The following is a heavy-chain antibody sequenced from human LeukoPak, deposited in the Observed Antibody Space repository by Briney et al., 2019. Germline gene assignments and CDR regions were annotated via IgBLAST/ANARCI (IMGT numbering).Heavy chain of an antibody. D-gene: IGHD6-13*01. CDR3: ARERSSSSWYGYAFDI. J-gene: IGHJ3*02. CDR2: IYYSGST. CDR1: GGSINNYH. Sequence: PSETLSLTCTVSGGSINNYHWNWIRQPPGKGLEWIGYIYYSGSTNYNPSLKSRVTISVDTSKNQFSLKLSSVTAADTAMYYCARERSSSSWYGYAFDIWGQGTMVTVSS. V-gene: IGHV4-59*01.